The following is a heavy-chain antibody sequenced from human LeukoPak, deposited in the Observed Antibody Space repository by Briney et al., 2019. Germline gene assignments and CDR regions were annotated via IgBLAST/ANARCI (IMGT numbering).Heavy chain of an antibody. Sequence: GGSLRLSCAASGFTFSSYGINWVRQAPGKGLEWVSSISSSSSYIYYADSVKGRFTISRDNAKNSLYLQMNSLRAEDTAVYYCARKGGGYASFDYWGQGTLVTVSS. J-gene: IGHJ4*02. D-gene: IGHD5-12*01. V-gene: IGHV3-21*01. CDR1: GFTFSSYG. CDR2: ISSSSSYI. CDR3: ARKGGGYASFDY.